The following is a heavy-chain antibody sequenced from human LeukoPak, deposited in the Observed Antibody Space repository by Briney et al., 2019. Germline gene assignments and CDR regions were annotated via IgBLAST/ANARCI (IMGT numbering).Heavy chain of an antibody. D-gene: IGHD3-22*01. CDR3: ARVDASSGYY. Sequence: TSQALSLTCTVSGGSISSGGYYWSWIRQHPGKGLEWIGYIYYSGSTYYNPSLKSRVTISVDRSKNQFSLKLSSVTAADTAVYYCARVDASSGYYWGQGTLVTVSS. J-gene: IGHJ4*02. V-gene: IGHV4-31*03. CDR2: IYYSGST. CDR1: GGSISSGGYY.